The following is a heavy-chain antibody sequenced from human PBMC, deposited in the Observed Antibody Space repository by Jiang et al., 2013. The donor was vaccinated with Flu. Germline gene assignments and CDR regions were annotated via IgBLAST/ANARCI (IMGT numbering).Heavy chain of an antibody. CDR1: GFTFSNAW. CDR3: TTDWGYNYPSFDH. V-gene: IGHV3-15*07. J-gene: IGHJ4*02. CDR2: VKRESDGATT. D-gene: IGHD5-24*01. Sequence: VQLLESGGGLVKPGGSLKLSCAASGFTFSNAWMNWVRQAPGKGLEWVARVKRESDGATTDYAAPVKGRFSISRDDSKDTVYLQMSSLKIEDTAVYYCTTDWGYNYPSFDHWGQGLLVTVSA.